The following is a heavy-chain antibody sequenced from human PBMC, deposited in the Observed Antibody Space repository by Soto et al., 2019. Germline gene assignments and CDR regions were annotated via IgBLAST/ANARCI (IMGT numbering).Heavy chain of an antibody. Sequence: GGSLRLSCTASEFTFYTYAMTWVRQAPGKGLEWVSSITDTGVSTYYADSVKGRFTISRDNFRNTLYLQMNSLRTDDTAVYYCAKDTPVVMFLFDSWGRGTLVTVSS. J-gene: IGHJ4*02. V-gene: IGHV3-23*01. CDR3: AKDTPVVMFLFDS. CDR1: EFTFYTYA. D-gene: IGHD2-21*01. CDR2: ITDTGVST.